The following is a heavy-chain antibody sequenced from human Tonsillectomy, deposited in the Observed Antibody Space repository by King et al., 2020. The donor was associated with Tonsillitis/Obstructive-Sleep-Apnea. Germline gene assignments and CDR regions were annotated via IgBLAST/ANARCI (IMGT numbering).Heavy chain of an antibody. CDR2: IWYDGSNK. Sequence: VQLVESGGGVVQPGRSLRHSCAASGFTFSSYGMHWVRQAPGKGLEWVAVIWYDGSNKYYADSVKGRFTISRDNSKNTLYLQMNSLRAEDTAVYYCSREGVVVVAATAWFDPWGQGTLVTVSS. J-gene: IGHJ5*02. D-gene: IGHD2-15*01. V-gene: IGHV3-33*01. CDR1: GFTFSSYG. CDR3: SREGVVVVAATAWFDP.